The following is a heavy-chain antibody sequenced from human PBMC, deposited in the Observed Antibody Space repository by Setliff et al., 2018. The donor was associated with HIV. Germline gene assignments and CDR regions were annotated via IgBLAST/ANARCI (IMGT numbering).Heavy chain of an antibody. CDR1: GYTFTTYS. Sequence: PWASVKVSCKASGYTFTTYSIHWVRQAPGQSLEWMGWISVGKGDTKYSQEFQGRITITRDTSANTAYMELNNLRSDDTAVYFCARGALLAVFDFDHWGHGTLITVSS. V-gene: IGHV1-3*01. CDR2: ISVGKGDT. CDR3: ARGALLAVFDFDH. J-gene: IGHJ4*01. D-gene: IGHD2-21*01.